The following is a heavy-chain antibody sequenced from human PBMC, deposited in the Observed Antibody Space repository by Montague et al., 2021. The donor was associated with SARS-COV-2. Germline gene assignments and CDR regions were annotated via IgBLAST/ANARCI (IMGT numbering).Heavy chain of an antibody. CDR1: GGSISSYY. J-gene: IGHJ4*02. V-gene: IGHV4-59*01. D-gene: IGHD7-27*01. CDR2: IYYSGST. Sequence: SETLLTCTVSGGSISSYYWSWIRQPPGKGLEWIGYIYYSGSTNYNPSLKSRVTISVDTSKNQFSLKLSSVTAADTAVYYCALGFDYWGQGTLVTVSS. CDR3: ALGFDY.